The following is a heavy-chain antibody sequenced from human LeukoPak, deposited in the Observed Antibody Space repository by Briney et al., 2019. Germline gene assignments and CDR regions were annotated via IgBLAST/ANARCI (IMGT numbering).Heavy chain of an antibody. CDR1: GYTFTSYD. Sequence: ASVKVSCKASGYTFTSYDINWVRQATGQGLEWMGWMNPNSGSTGYAQKFQGRVTITRNTSISTAYMELSSLRSEDTAVYYCARDPPHKYSNYAVDVWGQGTMVTVSS. V-gene: IGHV1-8*03. J-gene: IGHJ3*01. D-gene: IGHD4-11*01. CDR2: MNPNSGST. CDR3: ARDPPHKYSNYAVDV.